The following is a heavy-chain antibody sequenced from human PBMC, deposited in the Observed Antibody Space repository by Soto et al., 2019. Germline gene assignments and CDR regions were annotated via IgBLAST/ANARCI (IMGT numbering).Heavy chain of an antibody. CDR2: IWYDGSNK. CDR3: ATHYDFWSGPSFDS. J-gene: IGHJ5*01. V-gene: IGHV3-33*01. D-gene: IGHD3-3*01. Sequence: GGSLRLSCAASGFTFSSYGMHWVRQAPGKGLEWVAVIWYDGSNKYYADSVKGRFTISRDNSKNTLYLQMNSLRAEDTAVYYCATHYDFWSGPSFDSWGQGTLVTVSS. CDR1: GFTFSSYG.